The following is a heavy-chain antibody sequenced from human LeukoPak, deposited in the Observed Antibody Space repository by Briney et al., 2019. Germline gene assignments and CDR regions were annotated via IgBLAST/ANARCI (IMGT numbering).Heavy chain of an antibody. CDR1: GFTFSTYW. V-gene: IGHV3-74*01. D-gene: IGHD3-10*01. CDR2: VSTDGSNT. CDR3: ARQGFGELHQVDP. J-gene: IGHJ5*02. Sequence: GGSLRLSCAASGFTFSTYWMHWVRQAPGKGLVWVSRVSTDGSNTGYVDSVKDRFTISRDNAKNTIYLQMNSLRAEDTAVYYCARQGFGELHQVDPWGQGTLVTVSS.